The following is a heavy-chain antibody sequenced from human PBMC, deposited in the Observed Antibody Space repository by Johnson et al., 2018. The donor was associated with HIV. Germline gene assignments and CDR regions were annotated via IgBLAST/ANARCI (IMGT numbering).Heavy chain of an antibody. V-gene: IGHV3-33*08. J-gene: IGHJ3*02. Sequence: QVLLVESGGGVVQPGRSLRLSCAASGFRFSTYALHWVRQTPGKGLEWVAVIWYDGSNEYYTDSVKGRFIISRDNSKNTVYLEMKSLRDEDTAVYYCARVRGGTGHGAFDIWGQGTMVTVSS. CDR2: IWYDGSNE. CDR1: GFRFSTYA. CDR3: ARVRGGTGHGAFDI.